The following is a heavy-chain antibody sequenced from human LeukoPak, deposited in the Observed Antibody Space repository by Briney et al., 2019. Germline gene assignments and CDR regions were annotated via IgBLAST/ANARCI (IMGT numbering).Heavy chain of an antibody. CDR1: GGSFSGYY. CDR2: INHSGST. Sequence: SETLSLTCAVSGGSFSGYYWSWIRQPPGKGLEWIGEINHSGSTNYNPSLKSRVTISVDTSKNQFSLKLSSVTAADTAVYYCARSSVKPFDYWGQGTLVTVSS. CDR3: ARSSVKPFDY. V-gene: IGHV4-34*01. J-gene: IGHJ4*02.